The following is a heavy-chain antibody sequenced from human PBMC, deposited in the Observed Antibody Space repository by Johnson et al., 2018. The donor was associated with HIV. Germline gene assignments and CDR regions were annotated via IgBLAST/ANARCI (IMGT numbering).Heavy chain of an antibody. CDR3: AREGTIHSAFDI. J-gene: IGHJ3*02. D-gene: IGHD2-15*01. V-gene: IGHV3-30-3*01. CDR1: KFAFSTYA. CDR2: ISHDGSKK. Sequence: VQLLESGGGVVQPGRSLRLSCAASKFAFSTYAMHWVRQAPGKGLEWVAVISHDGSKKYYADSVKGRFTISRDNSSNTLYLQMNSLRVEDTAVYYCAREGTIHSAFDIWGQGTMVTVA.